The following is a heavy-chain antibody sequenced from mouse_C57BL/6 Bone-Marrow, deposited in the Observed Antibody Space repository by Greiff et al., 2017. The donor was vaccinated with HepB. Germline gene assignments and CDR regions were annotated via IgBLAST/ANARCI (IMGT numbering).Heavy chain of an antibody. CDR3: ARKYGSSSSWYFDV. Sequence: VQLQQPGAELVKPGASVKLSCKASGYTFTSYWMHWVKQRPGRGLEWIGRIYPNSGDTKYNEKFKSKATLTVDKPSSTAYMQLSSLTSEDSAVYSCARKYGSSSSWYFDVWGTGTTVTVSS. V-gene: IGHV1-72*01. J-gene: IGHJ1*03. D-gene: IGHD1-1*01. CDR2: IYPNSGDT. CDR1: GYTFTSYW.